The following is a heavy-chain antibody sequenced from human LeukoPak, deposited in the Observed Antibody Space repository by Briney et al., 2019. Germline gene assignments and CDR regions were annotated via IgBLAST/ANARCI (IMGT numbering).Heavy chain of an antibody. CDR2: ISAYNGNT. D-gene: IGHD3-9*01. CDR1: GYTFTSYG. J-gene: IGHJ6*03. V-gene: IGHV1-18*01. CDR3: ARVGGYYDILTGYYYYYMDV. Sequence: ASVKVSCKASGYTFTSYGISWVRQAPGQGLEWMGWISAYNGNTNYAQKLQGRVTMTTDTSTSTAYMELRSLRSDDTAVYYCARVGGYYDILTGYYYYYMDVWGKGTTVTVSS.